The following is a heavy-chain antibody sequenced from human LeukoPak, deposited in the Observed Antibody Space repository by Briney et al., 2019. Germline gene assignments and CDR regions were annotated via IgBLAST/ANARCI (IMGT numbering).Heavy chain of an antibody. Sequence: PGGSLRLSCAASGFHFRTKWMSWVRQPPGKGLEWVANLNEAGSEKYYVDSLKGRFTITRDNAENSLYLHMNSLRAEDTAVYYCARGGAGYYFDSWGQGTLLTVSS. D-gene: IGHD6-19*01. V-gene: IGHV3-7*01. CDR2: LNEAGSEK. CDR1: GFHFRTKW. J-gene: IGHJ4*02. CDR3: ARGGAGYYFDS.